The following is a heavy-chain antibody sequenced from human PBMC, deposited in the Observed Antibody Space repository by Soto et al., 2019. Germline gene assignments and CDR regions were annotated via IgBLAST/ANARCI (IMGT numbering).Heavy chain of an antibody. D-gene: IGHD5-12*01. CDR2: IYYRGST. CDR3: ARVSKGLRTATYYYGMDV. CDR1: GGSISSGGYY. V-gene: IGHV4-31*03. Sequence: QVQLQESGPGLVKPSQTLSLTCTVSGGSISSGGYYWSWIRKHPGKGLEWIGYIYYRGSTYYNPSLKSRVTISVDTSKNQCSLKLSSVTAADTAVYYCARVSKGLRTATYYYGMDVWGQGTTVTVSS. J-gene: IGHJ6*02.